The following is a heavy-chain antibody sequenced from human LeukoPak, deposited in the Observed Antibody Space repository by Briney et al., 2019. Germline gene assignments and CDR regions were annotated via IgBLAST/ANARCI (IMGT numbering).Heavy chain of an antibody. D-gene: IGHD2-8*02. V-gene: IGHV1-2*02. CDR1: GYTFTGSY. J-gene: IGHJ4*02. CDR2: INPNNGAT. CDR3: ARDYCTGHNCYFDY. Sequence: ASVKVSCKASGYTFTGSYIHWVRQAPGQGLAWMGWINPNNGATNYAQKFQGRVTMTRDTSINTVYMELSRLTSDDTAVYFCARDYCTGHNCYFDYWGQGTLVTVSS.